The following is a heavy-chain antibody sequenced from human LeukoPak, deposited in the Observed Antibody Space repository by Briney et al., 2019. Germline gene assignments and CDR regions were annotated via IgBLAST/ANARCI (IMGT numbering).Heavy chain of an antibody. CDR3: ASAALNSSSWYGKEYYFDY. V-gene: IGHV4-34*01. CDR1: GGSFSGYY. Sequence: SETLSLTCAVYGGSFSGYYWSWIRQPPGKGLEWIGEINHSGSTSYNPSLKSRVTISVDTSKNQFSLKLSSVTAADTAVYYCASAALNSSSWYGKEYYFDYWGQGTLVTVSS. CDR2: INHSGST. D-gene: IGHD6-13*01. J-gene: IGHJ4*02.